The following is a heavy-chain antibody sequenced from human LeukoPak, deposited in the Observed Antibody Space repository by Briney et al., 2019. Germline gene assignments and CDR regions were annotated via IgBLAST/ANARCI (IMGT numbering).Heavy chain of an antibody. D-gene: IGHD6-19*01. V-gene: IGHV1-18*04. J-gene: IGHJ4*02. CDR2: INVYNGKT. CDR1: GYTFTNYG. Sequence: ASVKASCKASGYTFTNYGLSWVRQAPGQGLEWMGWINVYNGKTNYAQKFQGRVTMTTDTSTSTACMELRSLRSDDTALYYCARAAYSSGWPVLIPYYFDYWGQGTLVTVSS. CDR3: ARAAYSSGWPVLIPYYFDY.